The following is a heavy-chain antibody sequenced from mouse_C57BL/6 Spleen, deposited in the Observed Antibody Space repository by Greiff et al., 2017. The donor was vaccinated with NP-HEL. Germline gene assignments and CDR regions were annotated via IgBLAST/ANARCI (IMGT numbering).Heavy chain of an antibody. V-gene: IGHV2-2*01. CDR3: ARNGGDWYFDV. J-gene: IGHJ1*03. Sequence: VKLQESGPGLVQPSHCLSITCTVSGFSLTSYGVHWVRQSPGKGLEWLGVIWSGGSTDYNAAFISRLSISKDNSKSQVFFKMNSLQADDTAIYYCARNGGDWYFDVWGTGTTVTVSS. CDR1: GFSLTSYG. CDR2: IWSGGST.